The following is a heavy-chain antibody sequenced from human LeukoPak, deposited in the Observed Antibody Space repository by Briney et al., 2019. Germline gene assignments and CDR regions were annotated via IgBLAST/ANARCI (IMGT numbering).Heavy chain of an antibody. CDR2: ISYDGSNK. CDR3: AKTIINYGDYAYYHGMDV. J-gene: IGHJ6*04. Sequence: GRSLRLSCAASGFTFSSYGMQWVRQAPGKGLEWVAVISYDGSNKYYADSVKGRFTISRDNSKNTLYLQMNSLRAEDTAVYYCAKTIINYGDYAYYHGMDVWGKGTTVTVSS. D-gene: IGHD4-17*01. V-gene: IGHV3-30*18. CDR1: GFTFSSYG.